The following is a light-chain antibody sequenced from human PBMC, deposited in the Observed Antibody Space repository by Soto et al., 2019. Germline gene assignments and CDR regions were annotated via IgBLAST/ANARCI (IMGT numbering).Light chain of an antibody. CDR2: KAS. J-gene: IGKJ1*01. Sequence: DIQMTQSPSTLSASVGERVTITCRASQSISSWLAWYQQKPGKAPKLLIYKASSLESGVPSNFSGSGSGTEFTLTISSLQPDDFATYYCQQYSSYSTFGQGTKVDIK. CDR1: QSISSW. CDR3: QQYSSYST. V-gene: IGKV1-5*03.